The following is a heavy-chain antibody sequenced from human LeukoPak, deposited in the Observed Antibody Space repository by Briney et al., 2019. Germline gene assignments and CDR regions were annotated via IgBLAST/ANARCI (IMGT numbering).Heavy chain of an antibody. CDR1: GFTFDDYA. CDR3: AKTLGGTLYNAFDV. CDR2: IGWDRDIL. V-gene: IGHV3-9*01. Sequence: SLRLSCAASGFTFDDYAMVWVRQAPGKGLEWVSTIGWDRDILAYADSVKGRFTISRDNARNSLYLQMNSLRPEDTALYYCAKTLGGTLYNAFDVWGQGTKVTVSS. J-gene: IGHJ3*01. D-gene: IGHD1-26*01.